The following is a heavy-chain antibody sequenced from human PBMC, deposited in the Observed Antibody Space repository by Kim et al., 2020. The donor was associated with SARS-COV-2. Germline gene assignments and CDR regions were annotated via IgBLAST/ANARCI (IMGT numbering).Heavy chain of an antibody. J-gene: IGHJ4*02. CDR1: GFTFSSYN. CDR3: ARGVYSTSSSADY. Sequence: GGSLRLSCAASGFTFSSYNMIWVRQAPGKGLEWVSSISSSSNYIYYADSVKGRFTISRDDAKNSLYLQMNSLRAEDTAVYYCARGVYSTSSSADYWGQGTPVTVSS. D-gene: IGHD6-6*01. V-gene: IGHV3-21*01. CDR2: ISSSSNYI.